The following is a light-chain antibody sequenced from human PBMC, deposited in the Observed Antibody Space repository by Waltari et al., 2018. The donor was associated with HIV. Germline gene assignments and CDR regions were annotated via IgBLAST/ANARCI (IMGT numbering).Light chain of an antibody. Sequence: QSVLTQPPSLSGAPGQTVTISCTGTSSNIGADYHVHWYQQLPGTAPKLLIYGNTIRPSGVPDRCSGSKSGTSASLAIAGLQADDEADYYCQSYDSSLSAWVFGGGTKLPVL. CDR1: SSNIGADYH. V-gene: IGLV1-40*01. CDR3: QSYDSSLSAWV. J-gene: IGLJ3*02. CDR2: GNT.